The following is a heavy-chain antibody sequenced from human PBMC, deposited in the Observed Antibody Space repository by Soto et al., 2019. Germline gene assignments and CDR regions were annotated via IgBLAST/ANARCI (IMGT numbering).Heavy chain of an antibody. J-gene: IGHJ5*02. CDR3: ARGIRFWGDYNWFDP. Sequence: QVQLVQSGAEVKKPGSSVKVSCKASGGTFSSYAISWVRQAPGQGLEWMGGIIPIFGTANYAQKFQGRVTITADKYTSTAYMEMSSRRSEDTAVYYCARGIRFWGDYNWFDPWGQGTLVTVSS. V-gene: IGHV1-69*06. D-gene: IGHD3-3*01. CDR1: GGTFSSYA. CDR2: IIPIFGTA.